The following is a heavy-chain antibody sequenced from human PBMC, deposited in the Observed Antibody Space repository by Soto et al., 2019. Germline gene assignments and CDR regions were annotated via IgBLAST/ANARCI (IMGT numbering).Heavy chain of an antibody. J-gene: IGHJ6*01. V-gene: IGHV4-59*01. Sequence: QVRLQESGPGMVKPSETLSLTCNVSGGAFSSDHWGWIRQPPGKGLEWIGKINNSGITNYNPSLHSRATISVYTSKNQFALKLTAVTAADTAVYYCAIDRPWDCSSSNYCYYYGLDVWGQGNTVTVSS. CDR2: INNSGIT. CDR3: AIDRPWDCSSSNYCYYYGLDV. CDR1: GGAFSSDH. D-gene: IGHD2-2*01.